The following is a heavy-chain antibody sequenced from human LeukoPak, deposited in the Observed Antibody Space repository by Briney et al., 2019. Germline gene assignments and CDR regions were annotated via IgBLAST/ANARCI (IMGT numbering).Heavy chain of an antibody. D-gene: IGHD3-3*01. J-gene: IGHJ4*02. CDR1: GFTFSSYS. CDR2: ISSSSSTI. Sequence: GGSLRLSCAASGFTFSSYSMNWVRQAPGKGLEWVSYISSSSSTIYYADSVKGRFSISRDDSKNTLYLQMNSLRAEDTALYYCAKDGDTSYYDLDSWGQGTLVTVSS. CDR3: AKDGDTSYYDLDS. V-gene: IGHV3-48*01.